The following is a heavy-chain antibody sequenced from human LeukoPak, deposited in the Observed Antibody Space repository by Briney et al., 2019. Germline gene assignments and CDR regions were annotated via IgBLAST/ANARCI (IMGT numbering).Heavy chain of an antibody. CDR2: IYYSGST. Sequence: SETLSLTCTVSGGSISSSSYYWGWIRQPPGKGLEWIGSIYYSGSTYYNPSLKSRVTISVDTSKNQFSLKLSSVTAADTAVYYCARRHYYDSSGYYYYWGQGTLVSVSS. D-gene: IGHD3-22*01. CDR3: ARRHYYDSSGYYYY. J-gene: IGHJ4*02. CDR1: GGSISSSSYY. V-gene: IGHV4-39*01.